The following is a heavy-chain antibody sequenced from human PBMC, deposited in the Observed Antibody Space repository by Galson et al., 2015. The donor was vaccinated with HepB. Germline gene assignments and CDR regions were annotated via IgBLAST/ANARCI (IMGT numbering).Heavy chain of an antibody. CDR1: GYTFTSYY. CDR3: ARDGPSIAATEAFEI. J-gene: IGHJ3*02. V-gene: IGHV1-46*01. D-gene: IGHD6-6*01. CDR2: INPSGGST. Sequence: SVKVSCKASGYTFTSYYMHWVRQAPGQGLEWMGIINPSGGSTSYAQKFQGRVTMTRDTSTSTVYMELSSLRSEDTAVYYCARDGPSIAATEAFEIWGQGTMVTVSS.